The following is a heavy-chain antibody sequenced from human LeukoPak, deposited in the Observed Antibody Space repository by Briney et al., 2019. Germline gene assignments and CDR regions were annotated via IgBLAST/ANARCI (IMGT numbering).Heavy chain of an antibody. CDR2: INSDESST. D-gene: IGHD2/OR15-2a*01. CDR1: GFTLSSYW. CDR3: ARAAHSNAFDI. V-gene: IGHV3-74*01. J-gene: IGHJ3*02. Sequence: GGSLRLSCAASGFTLSSYWAHWVRQAPGKGLVWVPRINSDESSTSYADSVKGRFTISRDNAKNSLYLQMNSRRAEDTAVYYCARAAHSNAFDIWGQGTMVTVSS.